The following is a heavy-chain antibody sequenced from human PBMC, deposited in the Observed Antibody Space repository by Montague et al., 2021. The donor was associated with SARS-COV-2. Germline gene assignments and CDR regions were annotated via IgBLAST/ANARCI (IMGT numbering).Heavy chain of an antibody. CDR2: ISPSGKTI. CDR1: GFSFNKHY. CDR3: AREDGRVCHIKTFDV. D-gene: IGHD2-21*01. J-gene: IGHJ3*01. V-gene: IGHV3-11*01. Sequence: SLRLSCAASGFSFNKHYMTWIRQAPGKGLEWLSSISPSGKTIYYRDSLKGRFTIARDNAKNSLYLQLTSLTADDTGIYFCAREDGRVCHIKTFDVWGPGTQVTVS.